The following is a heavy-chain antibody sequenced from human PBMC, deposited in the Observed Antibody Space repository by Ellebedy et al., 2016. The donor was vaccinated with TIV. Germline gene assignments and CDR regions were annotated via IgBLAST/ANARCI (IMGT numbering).Heavy chain of an antibody. V-gene: IGHV3-23*01. D-gene: IGHD1-26*01. CDR1: GFTFSSYA. J-gene: IGHJ6*03. Sequence: GESLKISCAASGFTFSSYAMSRVRQAPGKGLEWVSAISGSGDSTYYVDSVKGRFTISRDNSKNTLYLQMNSLRAEDTAVYYCAKGPTTRYYYMDVWGKGTTVTVSS. CDR2: ISGSGDST. CDR3: AKGPTTRYYYMDV.